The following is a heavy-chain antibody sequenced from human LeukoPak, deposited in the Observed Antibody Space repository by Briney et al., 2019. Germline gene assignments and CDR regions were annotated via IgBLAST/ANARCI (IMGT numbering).Heavy chain of an antibody. V-gene: IGHV4-30-4*01. D-gene: IGHD5-12*01. CDR2: IYYSGST. J-gene: IGHJ4*02. CDR3: ARGSAYDWFDY. Sequence: SQTLFLTCTVSGGSISSGDYYGNWIRQPPGKGLEWIGYIYYSGSTSYNPSLKSRVTISVDTSKNQFSLKLTSVTAADTAVYYCARGSAYDWFDYWGQGTLVTVSS. CDR1: GGSISSGDYY.